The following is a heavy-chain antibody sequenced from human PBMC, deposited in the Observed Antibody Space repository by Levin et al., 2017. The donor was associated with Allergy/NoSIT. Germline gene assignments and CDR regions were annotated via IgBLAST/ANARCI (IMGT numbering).Heavy chain of an antibody. CDR1: GFTVSSNY. CDR2: IYSGGST. Sequence: GESLKISCAASGFTVSSNYMSWVRQAPGKGLEWVSVIYSGGSTYYADSVKGRFTISRDNSKNTLYLQMNSLRAEDTAVYYCARGRGYGDFLDYWGQGTLVTVSS. CDR3: ARGRGYGDFLDY. D-gene: IGHD4-17*01. V-gene: IGHV3-53*01. J-gene: IGHJ4*02.